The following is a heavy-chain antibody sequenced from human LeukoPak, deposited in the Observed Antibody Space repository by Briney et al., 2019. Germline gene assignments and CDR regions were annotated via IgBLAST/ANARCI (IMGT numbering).Heavy chain of an antibody. CDR2: IYSGGST. J-gene: IGHJ4*02. CDR1: GFTVSSNY. V-gene: IGHV3-66*01. D-gene: IGHD3-22*01. CDR3: ARDRYYYDSSGYRTRYFDY. Sequence: GGSLRLSCAASGFTVSSNYMSWVRQAPGKGLEWVSVIYSGGSTYYADSVKGRFTISRDNSKNTLYLQMNSVRAEDTAVYYCARDRYYYDSSGYRTRYFDYWGQGTLVTVSS.